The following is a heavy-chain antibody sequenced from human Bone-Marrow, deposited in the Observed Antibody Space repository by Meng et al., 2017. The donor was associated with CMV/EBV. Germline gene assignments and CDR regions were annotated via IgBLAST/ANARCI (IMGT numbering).Heavy chain of an antibody. CDR3: ARGLISGGYYYYGMDV. CDR1: GFTFSSYG. Sequence: GESLKISCAASGFTFSSYGMHWVRQAPGKGLEWVAFIRYDGSNKYYADSVKGRFTISRDNSKNTLYLQMNSLRAEDTAVYYCARGLISGGYYYYGMDVWGHGTKVTVSS. V-gene: IGHV3-30*02. D-gene: IGHD4-23*01. CDR2: IRYDGSNK. J-gene: IGHJ6*02.